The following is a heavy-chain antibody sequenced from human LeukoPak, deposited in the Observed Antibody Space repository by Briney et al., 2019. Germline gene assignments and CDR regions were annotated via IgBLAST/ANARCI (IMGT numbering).Heavy chain of an antibody. CDR3: AREYRRDYFDY. V-gene: IGHV3-48*01. CDR2: ISSSSSI. D-gene: IGHD1-26*01. J-gene: IGHJ4*02. Sequence: GGSLRLSCAASGFTFSSYSMNWVRQAPGKGLEWISYISSSSSIYYADSVKGRFTISRDNAKNSLYLQMNSLRAEDTAVYYCAREYRRDYFDYWGQGTLVTVSS. CDR1: GFTFSSYS.